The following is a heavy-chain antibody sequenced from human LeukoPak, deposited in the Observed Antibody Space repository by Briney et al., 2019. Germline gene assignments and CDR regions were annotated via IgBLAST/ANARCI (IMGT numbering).Heavy chain of an antibody. J-gene: IGHJ6*02. CDR2: ISGSGGST. D-gene: IGHD3-9*01. CDR1: GFTSSSYA. CDR3: VKGMEDYDILTGVLDV. Sequence: GGSLRLSCAAPGFTSSSYAMSWVRQAPGKGLEWVSAISGSGGSTYYADSVKGRFTISRDNSKNTLYLQMSSLRAEDTAVYYCVKGMEDYDILTGVLDVWGQGTTVTVSS. V-gene: IGHV3-23*01.